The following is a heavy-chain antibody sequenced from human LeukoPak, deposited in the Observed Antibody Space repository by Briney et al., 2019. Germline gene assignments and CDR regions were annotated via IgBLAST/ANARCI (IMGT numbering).Heavy chain of an antibody. V-gene: IGHV4-39*01. CDR1: GGSISSSSYY. CDR2: IYYSGST. D-gene: IGHD2-15*01. J-gene: IGHJ4*02. Sequence: SETLSLTCTVSGGSISSSSYYWGWIRQPPGKGLEWIGGIYYSGSTYYNPSLKSRVTISVDTSENQFSLKLSSVTAADTAVYYCATIGILTGYCSGGSCYSGNYWGQGTLVTVSS. CDR3: ATIGILTGYCSGGSCYSGNY.